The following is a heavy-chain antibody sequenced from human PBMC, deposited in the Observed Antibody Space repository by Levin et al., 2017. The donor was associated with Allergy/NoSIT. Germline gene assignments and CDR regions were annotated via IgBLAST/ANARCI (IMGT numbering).Heavy chain of an antibody. Sequence: PSETLSLTCTVSGGSISRSYHYWGWIRQPPGKGLDWIGSIYYSGSTNYNPSLKSRVTISVDTFKNQFSLKLNSVTAADTAVYYCVRAAVAGDSYMDVWGKGTTVTISS. V-gene: IGHV4-39*01. CDR1: GGSISRSYHY. CDR3: VRAAVAGDSYMDV. D-gene: IGHD6-19*01. CDR2: IYYSGST. J-gene: IGHJ6*03.